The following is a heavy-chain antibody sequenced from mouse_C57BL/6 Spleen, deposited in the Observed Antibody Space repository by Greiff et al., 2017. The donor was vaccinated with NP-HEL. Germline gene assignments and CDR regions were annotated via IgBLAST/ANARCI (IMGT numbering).Heavy chain of an antibody. CDR3: TKDYGSSYDWYFDV. D-gene: IGHD1-1*01. V-gene: IGHV14-1*01. CDR2: IDPEDGDT. J-gene: IGHJ1*03. CDR1: GFNIKDYY. Sequence: EVQLQQSGAELVRPGASVKLSCTASGFNIKDYYMHWVKQRPEQGLEWIGRIDPEDGDTEYAPKFQGKATMTADTSSNTAYLQLSSLTSEDTAVYYCTKDYGSSYDWYFDVWGTGTTVTVSS.